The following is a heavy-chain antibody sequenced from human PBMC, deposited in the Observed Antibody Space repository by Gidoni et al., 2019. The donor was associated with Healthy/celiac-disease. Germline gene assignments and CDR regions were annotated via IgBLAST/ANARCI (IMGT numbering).Heavy chain of an antibody. CDR2: IRYDGSNK. D-gene: IGHD3-3*01. J-gene: IGHJ4*02. CDR1: GFTFSSYG. CDR3: AKDGSWDFWSGWDY. Sequence: QVQLVESGGGVVQPGGSLRLSCAASGFTFSSYGMHWVRQAPGKGLEWVAFIRYDGSNKYYADSVKGRFTISRDNSKNTLYLQMNSLRAEDTAVYYCAKDGSWDFWSGWDYWGQGTLVTVSS. V-gene: IGHV3-30*02.